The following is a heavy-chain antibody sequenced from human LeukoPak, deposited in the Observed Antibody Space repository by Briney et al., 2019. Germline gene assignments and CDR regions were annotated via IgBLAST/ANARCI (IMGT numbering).Heavy chain of an antibody. V-gene: IGHV1-2*02. D-gene: IGHD6-19*01. CDR3: ARRYSSGWYCFDY. CDR1: GYTFTGYY. CDR2: INPNSGGT. Sequence: GASVKVSCKASGYTFTGYYMHWVRQAPGQGLEWMGWINPNSGGTNYAQKFQGRVTMTRDTSISTAYMELSRLRSDDTAVYYCARRYSSGWYCFDYWGQGTLVTVSS. J-gene: IGHJ4*02.